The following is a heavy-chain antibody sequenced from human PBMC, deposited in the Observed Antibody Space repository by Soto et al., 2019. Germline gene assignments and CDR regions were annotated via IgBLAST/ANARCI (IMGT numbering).Heavy chain of an antibody. Sequence: QVQPVQSGAEVKKPGSSVKVSCKASGGTFSSYTISWVRQAPGQGLEWMGRIIPILGIANYAQKFQGRVTITADKSTSTAYMELSSLRSEDTAVYYCARDIGDNCFDYWGQGTLVTVSS. CDR3: ARDIGDNCFDY. V-gene: IGHV1-69*08. CDR2: IIPILGIA. D-gene: IGHD1-20*01. J-gene: IGHJ4*02. CDR1: GGTFSSYT.